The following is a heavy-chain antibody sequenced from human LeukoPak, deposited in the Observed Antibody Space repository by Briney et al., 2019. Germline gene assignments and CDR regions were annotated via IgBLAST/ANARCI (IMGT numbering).Heavy chain of an antibody. CDR3: ARRRFGELKSGDY. Sequence: GGSLRLSCAASGFTFSSYGMHWVRQAPGKGLEWVAVISYDGSNKYYADSVKGRFTISRDNSKNTLYLQMNSLRAEDTAVYYCARRRFGELKSGDYWGQGTLVTVSS. D-gene: IGHD3-10*01. V-gene: IGHV3-30*03. CDR2: ISYDGSNK. CDR1: GFTFSSYG. J-gene: IGHJ4*02.